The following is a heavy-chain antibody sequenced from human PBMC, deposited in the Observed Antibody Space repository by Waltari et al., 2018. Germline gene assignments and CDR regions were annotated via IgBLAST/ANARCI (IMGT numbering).Heavy chain of an antibody. J-gene: IGHJ4*02. CDR3: ARGIDAGVDY. CDR1: GYTFTSYD. Sequence: QVQLVQSGAEVKNPGASVKVSCKISGYTFTSYDLNWVRQATGQGLEWMGWMNPNRGNTGYAQKFQGRVTMTRDTSISTTYMELSSLTYEDTAVYYCARGIDAGVDYWGQGTLVTVSS. D-gene: IGHD3-10*01. CDR2: MNPNRGNT. V-gene: IGHV1-8*02.